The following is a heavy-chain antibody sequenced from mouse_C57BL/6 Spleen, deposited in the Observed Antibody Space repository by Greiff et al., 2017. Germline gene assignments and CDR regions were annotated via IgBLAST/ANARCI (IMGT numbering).Heavy chain of an antibody. CDR1: GYTFTSYW. CDR3: ARSPPDDGCYVWFAY. Sequence: QVQLQQPGAELVKPGASVKMSCKASGYTFTSYWITWVKQRPGQGLEWIGDLYPGSGSTNYNEKFKSKDTLTVDTSSSTAYMQLSSLTSEDSAVYYCARSPPDDGCYVWFAYWGQGTLVTVSA. J-gene: IGHJ3*01. V-gene: IGHV1-55*01. CDR2: LYPGSGST. D-gene: IGHD2-3*01.